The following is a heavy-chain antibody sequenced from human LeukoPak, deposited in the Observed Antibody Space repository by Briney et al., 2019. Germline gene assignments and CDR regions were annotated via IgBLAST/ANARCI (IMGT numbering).Heavy chain of an antibody. V-gene: IGHV4-30-2*01. Sequence: SETLSLTCAVSGGSISSGGYSWSWIRQPPGKGLEWIGYIYHSGSTYYNPSLKSRVTISVDRSKNQFSLKLSSVTAADTAVYYCARASLYGSGSYYTPNWFDPWGQGTLVTVSS. D-gene: IGHD3-10*01. CDR2: IYHSGST. CDR1: GGSISSGGYS. CDR3: ARASLYGSGSYYTPNWFDP. J-gene: IGHJ5*02.